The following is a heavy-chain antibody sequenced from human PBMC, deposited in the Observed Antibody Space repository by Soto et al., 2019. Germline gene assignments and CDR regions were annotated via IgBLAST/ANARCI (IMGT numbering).Heavy chain of an antibody. CDR2: IDQGGGEK. Sequence: EVQLVESGGALVQPGGSLRLSCAASGFTFTNYWMAWVRQATGKGLEWVAHIDQGGGEKYYVDSVKGRFTISRDNAKNSLYLQMNSLRAEDTDLYYCARGGNWFDPWGQGTLVTVSA. CDR1: GFTFTNYW. D-gene: IGHD3-10*01. V-gene: IGHV3-7*05. CDR3: ARGGNWFDP. J-gene: IGHJ5*02.